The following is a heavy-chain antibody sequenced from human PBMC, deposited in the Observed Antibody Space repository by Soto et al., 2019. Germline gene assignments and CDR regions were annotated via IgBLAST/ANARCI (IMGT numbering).Heavy chain of an antibody. CDR2: INHSGST. V-gene: IGHV4-34*01. D-gene: IGHD3-3*01. J-gene: IGHJ5*02. CDR3: ARARSTYYDFWSGLERSKNWFDP. CDR1: GGSFIGYY. Sequence: PSETLSLTCAVYGGSFIGYYWSFIRQPAWKWLEWIVEINHSGSTNYNPSLKSRVTISVDTSKNQFSLKLSSVTAADTAVYYCARARSTYYDFWSGLERSKNWFDPWGQGTLVTVSS.